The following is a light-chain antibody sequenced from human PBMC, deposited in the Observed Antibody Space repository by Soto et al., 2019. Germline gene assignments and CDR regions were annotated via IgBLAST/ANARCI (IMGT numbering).Light chain of an antibody. V-gene: IGKV3-15*01. CDR2: GAS. J-gene: IGKJ1*01. CDR3: QQYSSWPRT. Sequence: EIVMTQSPAALSVSPGESATLSCRASQSISINLAWYQQKPGQAPRLLIYGASTRATGIPARFSGSGSGTEFTLTISSLQSEDFEVYYCQQYSSWPRTFGQGTKVEVK. CDR1: QSISIN.